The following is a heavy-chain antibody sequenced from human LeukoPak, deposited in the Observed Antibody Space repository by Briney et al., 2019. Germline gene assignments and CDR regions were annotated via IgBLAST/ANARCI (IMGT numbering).Heavy chain of an antibody. CDR1: GASIRSYF. D-gene: IGHD5-12*01. Sequence: SETLSLTCSVSGASIRSYFWSWIRQSPGKGLEWIGYIYDNDISYFNPSLESRVTILVDRSKSQFSLKLRSVTAADTAVYYCARGLVLATDDAFDIWGPGTMVTVSS. J-gene: IGHJ3*02. CDR2: IYDNDIS. CDR3: ARGLVLATDDAFDI. V-gene: IGHV4-59*01.